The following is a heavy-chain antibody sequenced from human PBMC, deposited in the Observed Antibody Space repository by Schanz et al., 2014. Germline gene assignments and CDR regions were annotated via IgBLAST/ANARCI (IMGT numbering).Heavy chain of an antibody. Sequence: QEQLVESGGGLVQPGGSLRLSCAASGFIFSNYGMHWVRQAPGKGLEWVALISNDGSIKYYADSVEGRFTISRDNAKNSLYLQMNTLRAEDTAVYYCARDRGYCSGGSCLTFDYWGQGTLVTVSS. CDR3: ARDRGYCSGGSCLTFDY. CDR2: ISNDGSIK. CDR1: GFIFSNYG. D-gene: IGHD2-15*01. J-gene: IGHJ4*02. V-gene: IGHV3-30*19.